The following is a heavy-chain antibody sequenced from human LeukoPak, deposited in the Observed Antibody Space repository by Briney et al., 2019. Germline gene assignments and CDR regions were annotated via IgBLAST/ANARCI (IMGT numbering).Heavy chain of an antibody. D-gene: IGHD3-22*01. V-gene: IGHV3-30*19. CDR3: ARAAAHYYDSSGYYFDY. CDR1: GFTFSGYG. Sequence: GGSLRLSCAASGFTFSGYGMHWVRQAAGKGLEWVAVISNDASHQYYADSVKGRFTLSRDNSKNTLYLQMNSLGPEDTAVYYCARAAAHYYDSSGYYFDYWGQGTLVTVSS. CDR2: ISNDASHQ. J-gene: IGHJ4*02.